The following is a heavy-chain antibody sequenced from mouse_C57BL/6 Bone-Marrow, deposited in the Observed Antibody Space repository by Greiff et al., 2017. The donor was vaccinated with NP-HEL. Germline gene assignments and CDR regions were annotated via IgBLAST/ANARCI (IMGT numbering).Heavy chain of an antibody. D-gene: IGHD2-2*01. J-gene: IGHJ1*03. Sequence: EVKLMESGGGLVQSGRSLRLSCATSGFTFSDFYMEWVRQAPGKGLEWIAARRNKANDYTTEYSASVKGRFIVSRDTSQSILYLQMNALRAEDTAIYYCARVYGYDEGYFDVWGTGTTVTVSS. V-gene: IGHV7-1*01. CDR1: GFTFSDFY. CDR2: RRNKANDYTT. CDR3: ARVYGYDEGYFDV.